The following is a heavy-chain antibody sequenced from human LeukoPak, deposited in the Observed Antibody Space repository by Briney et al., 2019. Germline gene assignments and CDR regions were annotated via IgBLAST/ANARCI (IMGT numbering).Heavy chain of an antibody. CDR3: AGGTGYDFWSGYTPYFDY. CDR2: IYYSGST. J-gene: IGHJ4*02. CDR1: GGSISSYY. V-gene: IGHV4-59*01. D-gene: IGHD3-3*01. Sequence: SETLSLTCTVSGGSISSYYWSWIRQPPGKGLEWIGYIYYSGSTNYNPSLKSRVTISVDTSKNQFSLKLSSVPAADTAVYYCAGGTGYDFWSGYTPYFDYWGQGTLVTVSS.